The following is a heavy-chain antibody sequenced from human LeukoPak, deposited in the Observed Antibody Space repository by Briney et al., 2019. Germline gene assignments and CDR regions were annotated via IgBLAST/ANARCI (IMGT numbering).Heavy chain of an antibody. CDR2: IKGDGSQR. V-gene: IGHV3-7*01. CDR1: GFSFSVSW. D-gene: IGHD4-11*01. CDR3: VSRLVPGLR. J-gene: IGHJ4*02. Sequence: GGSLRRSCGASGFSFSVSWMSWVRQAPGKRLEWVASIKGDGSQRYYVDSVKGRFSISRDNAKNSLYLQMNSLRADDTAVYYCVSRLVPGLRWGQGTLVTVSS.